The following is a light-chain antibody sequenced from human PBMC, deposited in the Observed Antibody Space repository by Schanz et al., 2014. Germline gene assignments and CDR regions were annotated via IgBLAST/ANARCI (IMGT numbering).Light chain of an antibody. CDR1: QSVSPW. CDR2: EAS. CDR3: QQYHSRLT. Sequence: DIQMTQSPSTLSASVGDRVTITCRASQSVSPWLAWYQQKPGRAPKLLINEASNVQSGVPSRFSGSGSGTDFTLTISSLQSDDFATYYCQQYHSRLTFGQGTSVEVK. J-gene: IGKJ1*01. V-gene: IGKV1-5*03.